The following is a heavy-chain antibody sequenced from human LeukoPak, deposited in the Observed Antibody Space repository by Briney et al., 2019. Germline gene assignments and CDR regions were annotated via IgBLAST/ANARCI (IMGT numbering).Heavy chain of an antibody. V-gene: IGHV3-7*01. CDR2: IKEDGREK. Sequence: GGSLRLSCATSGFTFSSSWMSWVRQAPGKGLECVANIKEDGREKYYVDSVKGRFTISRDNAKNSLYLQMSSLRAEDTAVYYCARDYYHFGSGWGRPLDYWGQGTLVSVSS. D-gene: IGHD3-3*01. CDR3: ARDYYHFGSGWGRPLDY. J-gene: IGHJ4*02. CDR1: GFTFSSSW.